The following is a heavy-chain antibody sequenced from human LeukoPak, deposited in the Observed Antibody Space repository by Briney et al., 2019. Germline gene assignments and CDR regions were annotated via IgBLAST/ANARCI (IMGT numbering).Heavy chain of an antibody. V-gene: IGHV4-4*07. J-gene: IGHJ4*02. CDR1: GGSISSYY. Sequence: SETLSLTCTVSGGSISSYYWSWIRQPAGKGLEWIGRIYTSESTNYNPSLKSRVTMSVDTSKNQFSLKLSSVSAADTAVYYCARDNTVTSFDYWGQGTLVTVSS. CDR2: IYTSEST. CDR3: ARDNTVTSFDY. D-gene: IGHD4-17*01.